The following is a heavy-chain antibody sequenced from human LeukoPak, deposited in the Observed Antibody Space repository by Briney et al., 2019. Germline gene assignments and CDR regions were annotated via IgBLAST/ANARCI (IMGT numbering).Heavy chain of an antibody. CDR3: ARGGSSWYQGIDY. Sequence: GGSLRLSCAASGFTFSSYAMSWVRQAPGKGLEWVSAISGSGGSTYYADSVKGRFTISRDNSKNTLYLQMNSLRAEDTAVYYCARGGSSWYQGIDYWGQGTLVTVSS. D-gene: IGHD6-13*01. J-gene: IGHJ4*02. V-gene: IGHV3-23*01. CDR2: ISGSGGST. CDR1: GFTFSSYA.